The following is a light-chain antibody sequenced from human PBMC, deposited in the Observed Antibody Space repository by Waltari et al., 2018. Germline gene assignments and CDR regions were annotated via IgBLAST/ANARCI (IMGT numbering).Light chain of an antibody. CDR1: QGISSY. J-gene: IGKJ4*01. V-gene: IGKV1-9*01. CDR3: QQLSTYPLN. CDR2: AAS. Sequence: IQLTQSPSSLSASVGDRVTITCRASQGISSYLGWYQQKPGRAPKLLIYAASSLYSGVPARFSGSGSGTDFTLTISSRQPEDFATYFCQQLSTYPLNFGGGTKVE.